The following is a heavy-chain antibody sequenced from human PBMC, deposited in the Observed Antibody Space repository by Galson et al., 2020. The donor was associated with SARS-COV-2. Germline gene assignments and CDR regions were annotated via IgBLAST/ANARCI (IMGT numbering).Heavy chain of an antibody. V-gene: IGHV4-31*03. D-gene: IGHD3-22*01. CDR2: IYYSGST. Sequence: SETLSLTCTVSGGSISSGGYYWSWIRQHPGKGLEWIGYIYYSGSTYYNPSLKSRVTISVDTSKNQFSLKLSSVTAADTAVYYCARAQSTMIVVLGAFDIWGQGTMVTVSS. J-gene: IGHJ3*02. CDR3: ARAQSTMIVVLGAFDI. CDR1: GGSISSGGYY.